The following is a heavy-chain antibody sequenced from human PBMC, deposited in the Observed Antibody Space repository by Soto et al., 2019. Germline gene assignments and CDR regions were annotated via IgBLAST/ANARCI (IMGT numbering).Heavy chain of an antibody. Sequence: QVQLVQSGAEVKKPGASVKVSCKASGYTFTSYYMHWVRQAPGQGLEWMGIINPSGGSTSYAQKFQGRVTMTRVTSTSTVYMELSSLRSEDTAVYYCARDMGRAMADYYYYYGMDVWGQGTTVTVSS. V-gene: IGHV1-46*01. CDR2: INPSGGST. CDR1: GYTFTSYY. D-gene: IGHD5-18*01. J-gene: IGHJ6*02. CDR3: ARDMGRAMADYYYYYGMDV.